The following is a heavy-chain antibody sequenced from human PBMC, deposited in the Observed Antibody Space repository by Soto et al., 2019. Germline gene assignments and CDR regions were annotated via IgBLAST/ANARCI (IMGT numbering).Heavy chain of an antibody. D-gene: IGHD3-22*01. Sequence: EVQLVESGGGLVQPGGSLRLSCAASGFTFSSYEMNWVRQAPGKGMEWVSYISSSGSTIYYADSVKGRFTISRDNAKNSLYLQMNSLRAEDTAVYYCASPSGGRYDSSGYDVWGQGTTVTVSS. CDR3: ASPSGGRYDSSGYDV. CDR1: GFTFSSYE. CDR2: ISSSGSTI. J-gene: IGHJ6*02. V-gene: IGHV3-48*03.